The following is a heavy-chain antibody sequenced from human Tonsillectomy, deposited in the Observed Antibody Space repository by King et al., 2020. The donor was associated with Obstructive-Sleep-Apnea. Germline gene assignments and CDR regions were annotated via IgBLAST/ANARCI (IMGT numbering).Heavy chain of an antibody. CDR2: IWYDGSNR. CDR1: GFSFSNSA. V-gene: IGHV3-33*06. Sequence: VQLVESGGGVVQPGRSLRLSCAASGFSFSNSAMHWVRQAPGKGLEWVAVIWYDGSNRYYADSVKGRFTISRDNSKNTLFLQLNSLRAEDTAVYYCAKDRLYGDYGYFDYWGQGTLVTVSS. J-gene: IGHJ4*02. D-gene: IGHD4-17*01. CDR3: AKDRLYGDYGYFDY.